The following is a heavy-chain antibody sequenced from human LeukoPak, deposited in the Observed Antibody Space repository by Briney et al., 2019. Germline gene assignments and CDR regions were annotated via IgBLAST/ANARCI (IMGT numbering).Heavy chain of an antibody. CDR1: GGSISSYY. CDR2: IYTSGST. J-gene: IGHJ6*03. Sequence: SETLSLTCTVSGGSISSYYWSWIRQPAGKGLEWIGRIYTSGSTNYNPSLKSRVIMSVDTSKNQFSLKLSSVTAADTAVYYCARAHTPYYYYYYMDVWGKGTTVTVSS. V-gene: IGHV4-4*07. CDR3: ARAHTPYYYYYYMDV.